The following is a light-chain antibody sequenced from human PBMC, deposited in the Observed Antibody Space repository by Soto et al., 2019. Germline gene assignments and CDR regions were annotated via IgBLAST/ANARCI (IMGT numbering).Light chain of an antibody. J-gene: IGKJ2*01. CDR1: QSINSE. CDR2: GAA. V-gene: IGKV3-15*01. Sequence: IVMTQSPATLSLSPGERAALSCRASQSINSELAWYQQKPGQPPRLLIYGAATRAPGVPARFTGSESGSEFTLTISGLQSEEFAVYYCQQGHNWPLAFGQGTRLE. CDR3: QQGHNWPLA.